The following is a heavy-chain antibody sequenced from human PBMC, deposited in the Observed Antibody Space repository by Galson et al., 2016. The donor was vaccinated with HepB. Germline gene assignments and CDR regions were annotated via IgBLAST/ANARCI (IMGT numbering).Heavy chain of an antibody. Sequence: ASVKGRFTISSDTSKNQFYVHLNSVTPEDTAVYYCARDMGGAGRAFAMDVWGQGTTVTVSS. V-gene: IGHV6-1*01. CDR3: ARDMGGAGRAFAMDV. D-gene: IGHD1-26*01. J-gene: IGHJ6*02.